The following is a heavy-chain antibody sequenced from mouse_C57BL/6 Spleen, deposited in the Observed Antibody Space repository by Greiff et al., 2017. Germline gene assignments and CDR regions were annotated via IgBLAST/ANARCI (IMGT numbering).Heavy chain of an antibody. J-gene: IGHJ1*03. Sequence: VQLQQSGPELVKPGASVKMSCKASGYTFTDYNMHWVKQSHGKSLEWIGYINPNNGGTSYNQKFKGKATLTVNKSSSTAYMELRSLTSEDSAVYYCARGGYDYDWYFDGWGTGTTVTVSS. CDR1: GYTFTDYN. D-gene: IGHD2-4*01. CDR2: INPNNGGT. V-gene: IGHV1-22*01. CDR3: ARGGYDYDWYFDG.